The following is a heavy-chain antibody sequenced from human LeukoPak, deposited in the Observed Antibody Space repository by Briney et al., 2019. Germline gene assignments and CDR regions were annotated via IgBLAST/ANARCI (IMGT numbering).Heavy chain of an antibody. D-gene: IGHD6-6*01. CDR3: ARAASSSSSFYYYYMDV. CDR2: IYPGDSDT. J-gene: IGHJ6*03. Sequence: GEPLKISCKGSGYSFTSYWIGWVRPMPGKGLEWMGIIYPGDSDTRYSPSFQGQVTISADKSISTAYLQWSSLKASDTAMYYCARAASSSSSFYYYYMDVWGKGTTVTVSS. CDR1: GYSFTSYW. V-gene: IGHV5-51*01.